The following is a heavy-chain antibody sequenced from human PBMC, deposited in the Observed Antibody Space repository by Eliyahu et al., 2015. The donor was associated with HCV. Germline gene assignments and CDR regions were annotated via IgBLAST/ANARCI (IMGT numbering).Heavy chain of an antibody. Sequence: QVLESGGTSVQPGGSLRLSCAAXGFTFDSYMMSWVRQAPGKGLGWVSSISGSGDNTDYADSVKGRCTISRDNPRNTVHLQMNGLRAEDTATYYCAKLHAPGYSSGWGFDVWGQGTLVTVSS. CDR3: AKLHAPGYSSGWGFDV. D-gene: IGHD6-19*01. CDR2: ISGSGDNT. V-gene: IGHV3-23*01. J-gene: IGHJ4*02. CDR1: GFTFDSYM.